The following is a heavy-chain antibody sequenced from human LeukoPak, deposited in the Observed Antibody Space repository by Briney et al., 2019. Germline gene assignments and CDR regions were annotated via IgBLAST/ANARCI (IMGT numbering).Heavy chain of an antibody. V-gene: IGHV4-31*03. Sequence: SQTLSLTCTVSGGSISSGGYYWSWIRQHPGKGLEWIGYIYYSGSTYYNPSLKSRVTISVDTSKNQFSLKLSSVTAADTAVYYCGRVGLAAAVFDPWGQGTLVTVSS. CDR3: GRVGLAAAVFDP. D-gene: IGHD6-13*01. J-gene: IGHJ5*02. CDR2: IYYSGST. CDR1: GGSISSGGYY.